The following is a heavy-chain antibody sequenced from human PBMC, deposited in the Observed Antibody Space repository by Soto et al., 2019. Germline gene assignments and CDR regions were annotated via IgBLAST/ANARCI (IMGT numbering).Heavy chain of an antibody. CDR2: IIPILGIA. CDR1: GGTFSSYT. V-gene: IGHV1-69*02. CDR3: ARAQQGLGAFDI. D-gene: IGHD6-13*01. J-gene: IGHJ3*02. Sequence: GASVKVSCKASGGTFSSYTISWVRQAPGQGLEWMGRIIPILGIANYAQKFQGRVTITADKSTSTVYMELSSLRSEDTAVYYCARAQQGLGAFDIWGQGTMVTVS.